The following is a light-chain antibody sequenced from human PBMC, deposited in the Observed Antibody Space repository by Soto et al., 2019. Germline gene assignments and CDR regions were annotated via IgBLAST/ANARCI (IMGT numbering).Light chain of an antibody. J-gene: IGKJ4*01. CDR3: EQSYSAPLT. V-gene: IGKV1-39*01. CDR2: GTS. Sequence: DVQLTQSPSFLSASVVDRVTITCLASQSISSYLNWYQQKPGKAPKLLIFGTSSLQTGVPSRFSGSGSGTDFTLTISSLQPEDFATYYCEQSYSAPLTFGGGTKVDIK. CDR1: QSISSY.